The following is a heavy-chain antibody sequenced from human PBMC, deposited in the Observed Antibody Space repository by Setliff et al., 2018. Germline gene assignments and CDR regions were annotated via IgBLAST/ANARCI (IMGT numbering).Heavy chain of an antibody. J-gene: IGHJ3*02. CDR1: GYKLTNYY. CDR2: INPSGGLT. Sequence: ASEKVSCKASGYKLTNYYMHWVRQAPGQGLEWMGIINPSGGLTRYAQKFQGRVTMTRNTSTSTVYMAVSSLRSEDTAEYYCARDRYYNSWSGTSITAPHDAFDIWEQGTMVTVSS. V-gene: IGHV1-46*03. CDR3: ARDRYYNSWSGTSITAPHDAFDI. D-gene: IGHD3-3*01.